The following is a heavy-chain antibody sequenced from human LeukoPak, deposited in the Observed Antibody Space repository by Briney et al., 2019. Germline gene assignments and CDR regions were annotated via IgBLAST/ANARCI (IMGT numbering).Heavy chain of an antibody. V-gene: IGHV4-61*02. CDR2: IYTSGST. CDR1: GGSISSGSYY. J-gene: IGHJ4*02. Sequence: SETLSLTCTVSGGSISSGSYYWSWIRQPAGKGLEWIGRIYTSGSTNYNPSLKSRVTISVDTSKNQFSLKLSSVTAADTAVYYCARDAPRSSLDYWGQGTLVTVSS. CDR3: ARDAPRSSLDY.